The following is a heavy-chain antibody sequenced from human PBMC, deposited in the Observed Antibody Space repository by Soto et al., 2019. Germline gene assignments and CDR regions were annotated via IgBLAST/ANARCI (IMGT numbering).Heavy chain of an antibody. Sequence: QVQLVQSGAEVKKPGSSVKVSCKASGGTFSSYAISWVRQAPGQGLEWMGGMIPIFGTANYAQKFQGRVTINADKSTSTVYVELSSLRSEDTAVYYCARENSGSDDRGWFDPWGQGTLVTFSS. CDR1: GGTFSSYA. CDR3: ARENSGSDDRGWFDP. V-gene: IGHV1-69*06. D-gene: IGHD1-26*01. J-gene: IGHJ5*02. CDR2: MIPIFGTA.